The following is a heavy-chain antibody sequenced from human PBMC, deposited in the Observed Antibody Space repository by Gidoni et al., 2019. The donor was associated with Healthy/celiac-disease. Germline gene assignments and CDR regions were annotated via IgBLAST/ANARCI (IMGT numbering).Heavy chain of an antibody. Sequence: QVQLQESGPGLVKPSETLSLTCTVSVGSISSYYWSWIRQPPGKGLEWIAYIYYSGSTNYNPSLKSRVTISVDTSKNQFSLKLSSVTAADTAVYYCARSLPSSGWYAAFDIWGQGTMVTVSS. D-gene: IGHD6-19*01. J-gene: IGHJ3*02. CDR2: IYYSGST. CDR3: ARSLPSSGWYAAFDI. V-gene: IGHV4-59*01. CDR1: VGSISSYY.